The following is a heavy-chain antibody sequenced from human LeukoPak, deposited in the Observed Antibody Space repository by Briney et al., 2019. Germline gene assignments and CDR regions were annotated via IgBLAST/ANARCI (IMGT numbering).Heavy chain of an antibody. CDR1: GFTFSSYG. CDR3: VRVLGYRYGKGPFDY. J-gene: IGHJ4*02. Sequence: GGSLRLSCAASGFTFSSYGMHWVRQAPGKGLEWVAVIWYDGSNKYYADSVKGRLTISRDNSKNTLYLQMNSLRAEDTAVYYCVRVLGYRYGKGPFDYWGQGTLVSVSS. D-gene: IGHD5-18*01. CDR2: IWYDGSNK. V-gene: IGHV3-33*01.